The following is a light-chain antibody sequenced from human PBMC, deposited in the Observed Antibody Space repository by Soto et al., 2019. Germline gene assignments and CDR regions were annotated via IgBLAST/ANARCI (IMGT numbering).Light chain of an antibody. J-gene: IGKJ5*01. Sequence: ENVFTPSPPPLSLSPGERATLSCRASQSVSSYLAWYQQKPGQAPRLLIYDASNRATGIPARFSGSGSGTDFTLTISSLEPEDFAVYYCQQRSNWPRSTFGQGTRLEIK. CDR2: DAS. CDR1: QSVSSY. CDR3: QQRSNWPRST. V-gene: IGKV3-11*01.